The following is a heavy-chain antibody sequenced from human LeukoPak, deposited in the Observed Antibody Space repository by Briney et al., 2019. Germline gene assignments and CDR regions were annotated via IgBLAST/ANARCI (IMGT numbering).Heavy chain of an antibody. J-gene: IGHJ6*02. CDR1: GYTFTSYG. CDR2: ISAYNGNT. V-gene: IGHV1-18*01. CDR3: ARESHVLRYVDWLLPPDYYYYGMDV. D-gene: IGHD3-9*01. Sequence: GASVKVSCKVSGYTFTSYGISWVRQAPGQGLEWMGWISAYNGNTNYAQKLQGRVTMTTDTSTSTAYMELRSLRSDDTAVYYCARESHVLRYVDWLLPPDYYYYGMDVWGQGTTVTVSS.